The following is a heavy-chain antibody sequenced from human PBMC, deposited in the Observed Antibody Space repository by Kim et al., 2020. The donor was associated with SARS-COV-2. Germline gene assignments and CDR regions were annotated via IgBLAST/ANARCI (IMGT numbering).Heavy chain of an antibody. D-gene: IGHD2-2*01. Sequence: ASVKVSCKASGYTFTSYAMHWVRQAPGQRLEWMGWINAGNGNTKYSQKFQGRVTITRDTSASTAYMELSSLRSEDTAVYYCARNPLGYCSSTSCYYYYMDVGGKGTTVTVSS. CDR2: INAGNGNT. CDR1: GYTFTSYA. J-gene: IGHJ6*03. V-gene: IGHV1-3*01. CDR3: ARNPLGYCSSTSCYYYYMDV.